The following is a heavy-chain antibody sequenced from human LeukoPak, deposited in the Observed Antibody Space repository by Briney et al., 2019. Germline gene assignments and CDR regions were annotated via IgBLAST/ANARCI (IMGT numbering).Heavy chain of an antibody. V-gene: IGHV4-39*01. CDR3: ARARVHYSSGWYIGNWFDP. J-gene: IGHJ5*02. D-gene: IGHD6-19*01. CDR1: GGSISSSSYY. Sequence: SETLSLTCTVSGGSISSSSYYWGWIRQPPGKGLEWIGSIYYSGSTYYNPSLKGRVTISVDTSKNQFSLKLSSVTAADTAVYYCARARVHYSSGWYIGNWFDPWGQGTLVTVSS. CDR2: IYYSGST.